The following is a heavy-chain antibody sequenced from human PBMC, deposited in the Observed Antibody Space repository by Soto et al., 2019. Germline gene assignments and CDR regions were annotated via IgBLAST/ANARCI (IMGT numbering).Heavy chain of an antibody. CDR2: IKQSASET. CDR3: ARESAAAGTHYYYYGMDV. V-gene: IGHV3-7*03. CDR1: GFTFSSYW. J-gene: IGHJ6*02. Sequence: GGSLRLSCAASGFTFSSYWMTWVRQAPGKGLEWVANIKQSASETYYVDSVKGRFTISRDDAKNSLYLQMNTLRAEDTAVYYCARESAAAGTHYYYYGMDVWGQGTTVTVSS. D-gene: IGHD6-13*01.